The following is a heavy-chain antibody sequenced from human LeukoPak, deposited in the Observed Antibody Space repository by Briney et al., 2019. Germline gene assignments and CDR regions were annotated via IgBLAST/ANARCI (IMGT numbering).Heavy chain of an antibody. CDR2: IYYSGST. J-gene: IGHJ4*02. CDR3: ARGPAPYYFDY. V-gene: IGHV4-59*12. D-gene: IGHD2-2*01. CDR1: GGSISSYY. Sequence: SETLSLTCTVSGGSISSYYWSWIRQPPGKGLEWIGYIYYSGSTYYNPSLKSRVTISVDRSKNQFSLKLSSVTAADTAVYYCARGPAPYYFDYWGQGTLVTVSS.